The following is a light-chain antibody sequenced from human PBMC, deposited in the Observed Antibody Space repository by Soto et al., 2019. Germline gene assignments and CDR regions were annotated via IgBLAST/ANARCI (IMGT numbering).Light chain of an antibody. CDR3: QQSYRSPRT. V-gene: IGKV1-39*01. CDR2: DAS. Sequence: DIQMTQSPSDLSAFVGGRCTITCRASQSISTFVYWYQQKPGKAPXLLNYDASSLQSGVPSRFSGSGSGTEFTLTISSLQPEDFATYYCQQSYRSPRTFGRGTKV. CDR1: QSISTF. J-gene: IGKJ1*01.